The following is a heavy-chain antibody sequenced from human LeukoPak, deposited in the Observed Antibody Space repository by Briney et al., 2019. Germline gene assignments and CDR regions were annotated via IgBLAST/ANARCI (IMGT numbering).Heavy chain of an antibody. CDR2: ISYDGSNK. V-gene: IGHV3-30-3*01. CDR1: GFTFSSYA. Sequence: GGSLRLSCAASGFTFSSYAMHWVRQAPGKGLEWVAVISYDGSNKYYAAPVKGRFSISRDDSKNTLYLQMNSLIIEDTAVYYCTTAEDTAMGTTDYWGQGTLVTVSS. CDR3: TTAEDTAMGTTDY. J-gene: IGHJ4*02. D-gene: IGHD5-18*01.